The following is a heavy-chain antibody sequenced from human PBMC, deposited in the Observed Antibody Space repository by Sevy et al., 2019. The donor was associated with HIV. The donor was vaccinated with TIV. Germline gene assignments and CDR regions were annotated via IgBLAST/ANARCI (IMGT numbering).Heavy chain of an antibody. V-gene: IGHV3-30*18. J-gene: IGHJ6*02. CDR3: AKMQGGSYNYYGMDV. Sequence: GGSLRLSCAASGFIFSTYGIHWVRQAPGKGLEWVAVISYDGSEKYYADSVRGRFTISRDNSKNTLYLQMNSLRVEDTAIYYCAKMQGGSYNYYGMDVWGQGTTDTVSS. D-gene: IGHD1-26*01. CDR1: GFIFSTYG. CDR2: ISYDGSEK.